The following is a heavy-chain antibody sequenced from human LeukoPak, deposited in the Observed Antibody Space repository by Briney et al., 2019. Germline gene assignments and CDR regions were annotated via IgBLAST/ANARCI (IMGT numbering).Heavy chain of an antibody. Sequence: GGSLRLSCAASGFTFSSYDMHWVRQATGKGLEWVSAIGTAGDTYYPGSVKGRFTISRENAKNSLYLQMNSLRAGDTAVYYCARGRDYAGAFDIWGQGTMVTVSS. CDR2: IGTAGDT. CDR3: ARGRDYAGAFDI. D-gene: IGHD4-17*01. J-gene: IGHJ3*02. V-gene: IGHV3-13*01. CDR1: GFTFSSYD.